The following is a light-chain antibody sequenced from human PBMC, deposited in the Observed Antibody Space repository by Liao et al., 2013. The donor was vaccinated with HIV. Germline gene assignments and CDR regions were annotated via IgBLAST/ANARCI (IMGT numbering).Light chain of an antibody. CDR3: QAWDSSTKTVV. CDR2: QDN. V-gene: IGLV3-1*01. J-gene: IGLJ2*01. Sequence: SYELTQPPSVSVSPGQTANITCSGDKLGNKYACWYQQKPGQSPVLVIYQDNKRPSGIPERFSGSNSGNTATLTISGTQAMDEADYYCQAWDSSTKTVVFGGGTKLTV. CDR1: KLGNKY.